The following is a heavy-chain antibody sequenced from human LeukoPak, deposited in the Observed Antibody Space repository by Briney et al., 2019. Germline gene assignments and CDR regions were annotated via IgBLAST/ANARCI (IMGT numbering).Heavy chain of an antibody. CDR1: ALRFSSFA. CDR3: AKEGIAAAGYY. D-gene: IGHD6-13*01. V-gene: IGHV3-23*01. Sequence: GGSLRLSCAASALRFSSFAMTWVRQVPGKGLEWVSGIHGSGETTYYADSVKGRFTISRDNSREMLYLQMNSLRAEDTAVYYCAKEGIAAAGYYWGQGTLVTVSS. CDR2: IHGSGETT. J-gene: IGHJ4*02.